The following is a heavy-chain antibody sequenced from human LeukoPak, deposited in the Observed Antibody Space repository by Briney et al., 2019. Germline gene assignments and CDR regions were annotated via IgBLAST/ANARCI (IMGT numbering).Heavy chain of an antibody. V-gene: IGHV3-23*01. CDR3: ARPSEGTIFDYYMDV. CDR2: ISGSGGST. Sequence: TGGTLRLSCAASGFTFSSYGMSWVRQAPGKGLEWVSAISGSGGSTYYADSVKGRFTISRDNAKNSLYLQMNSLRAEDTAVYYCARPSEGTIFDYYMDVWGKGTTVTVSS. D-gene: IGHD3-3*01. CDR1: GFTFSSYG. J-gene: IGHJ6*03.